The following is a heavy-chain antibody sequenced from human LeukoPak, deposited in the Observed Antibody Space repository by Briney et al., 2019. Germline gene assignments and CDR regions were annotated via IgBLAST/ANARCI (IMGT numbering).Heavy chain of an antibody. V-gene: IGHV7-4-1*02. CDR1: GYTFTSYA. Sequence: GASVKVSCKASGYTFTSYAMNWVRQAPGQGLEWMGWINTNTGNPTYAQGFTGRFVFSLDTSVSTAYLQISSLKAADTAVYYCARARGYYGSGTYIVSEYYFDYWGQGTLVTVSS. D-gene: IGHD3-10*01. CDR3: ARARGYYGSGTYIVSEYYFDY. CDR2: INTNTGNP. J-gene: IGHJ4*02.